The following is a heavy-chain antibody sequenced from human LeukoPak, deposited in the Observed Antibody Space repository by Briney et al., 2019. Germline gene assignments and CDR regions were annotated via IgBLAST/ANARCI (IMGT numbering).Heavy chain of an antibody. CDR3: ARTAYSSSWYYYYNYMDV. V-gene: IGHV4-4*07. CDR1: GGSISSYY. Sequence: PSETLSLTCTVSGGSISSYYWSWIRQPAGKGLEWIGRIYTSGSTNYNPSLKSRVTMSVDTSKNQFSLKLSSVTAADTAVYYCARTAYSSSWYYYYNYMDVWGKGTTVTVSS. D-gene: IGHD6-13*01. CDR2: IYTSGST. J-gene: IGHJ6*03.